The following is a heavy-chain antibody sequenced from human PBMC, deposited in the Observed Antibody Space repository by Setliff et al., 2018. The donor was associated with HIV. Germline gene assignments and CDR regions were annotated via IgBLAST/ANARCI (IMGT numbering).Heavy chain of an antibody. J-gene: IGHJ3*02. V-gene: IGHV4-39*07. CDR1: GGSISSSSYY. D-gene: IGHD2-2*01. CDR3: ATRYCSSTSCYAYDAFDI. CDR2: IYYSGST. Sequence: SETLSLTCTVSGGSISSSSYYWGWIRQPPGKGLEWIGSIYYSGSTNYNPSLRSRVTISVDTSKNQFSLKLSSVTAADTAVYYCATRYCSSTSCYAYDAFDIWG.